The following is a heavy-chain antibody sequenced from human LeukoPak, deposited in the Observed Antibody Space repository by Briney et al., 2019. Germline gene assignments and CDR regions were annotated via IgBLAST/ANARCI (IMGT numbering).Heavy chain of an antibody. CDR2: INPSGGST. D-gene: IGHD3-10*01. Sequence: ASVKVSCKASGYTFTSYYMHWVRQAPGQGLEWMGLINPSGGSTSYAQKFQGRVTMTRDTSTSTVYMELSSLRSEDTAVYYCARDLHPYYGSGSYYSPLDYWGQGTLVTVSS. J-gene: IGHJ4*02. V-gene: IGHV1-46*01. CDR1: GYTFTSYY. CDR3: ARDLHPYYGSGSYYSPLDY.